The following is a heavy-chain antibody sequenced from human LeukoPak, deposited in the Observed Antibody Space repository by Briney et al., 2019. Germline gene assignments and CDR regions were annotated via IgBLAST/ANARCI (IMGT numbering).Heavy chain of an antibody. D-gene: IGHD6-19*01. CDR1: GYTFTSYG. V-gene: IGHV1-18*01. CDR2: ISAYNGNT. Sequence: ASVKVSCKASGYTFTSYGISWVRQAPGQGLEWMGWISAYNGNTNYAQKLQGRGTMTTDTSTSTAYMELRSLRSDDTAVYYCARDIAVTIPADYWGQGTLVTVSS. CDR3: ARDIAVTIPADY. J-gene: IGHJ4*02.